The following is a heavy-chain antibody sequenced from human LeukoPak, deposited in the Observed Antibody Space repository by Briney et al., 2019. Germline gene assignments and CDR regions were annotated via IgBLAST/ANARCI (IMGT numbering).Heavy chain of an antibody. J-gene: IGHJ4*02. CDR2: INLSGGST. Sequence: ASVKVSCKASGYTFTSYHMHWVRQAPGQGLEWMGKINLSGGSTTYAQKFQGGVTMTRATSTSTVYMELSSLRSEDTAVYYCARGYVDDIPMIKDYWGQGTLVTVSS. V-gene: IGHV1-46*01. CDR3: ARGYVDDIPMIKDY. D-gene: IGHD2-8*01. CDR1: GYTFTSYH.